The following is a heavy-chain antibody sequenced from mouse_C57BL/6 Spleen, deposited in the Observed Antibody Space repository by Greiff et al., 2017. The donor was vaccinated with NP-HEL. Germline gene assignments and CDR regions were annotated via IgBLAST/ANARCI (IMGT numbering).Heavy chain of an antibody. V-gene: IGHV2-2*01. Sequence: VQLQQSGPGLVQPSQSLSITCTVSGFSLTSYGVHWVRQSPGKGLEWLGVIWSGGSTDYNAAFISRLSISKDNSKSQVFFKMNSLQADDTAIYYCASFYDGYHWYFDVWGTGTTVTVSS. D-gene: IGHD2-3*01. CDR3: ASFYDGYHWYFDV. CDR2: IWSGGST. J-gene: IGHJ1*03. CDR1: GFSLTSYG.